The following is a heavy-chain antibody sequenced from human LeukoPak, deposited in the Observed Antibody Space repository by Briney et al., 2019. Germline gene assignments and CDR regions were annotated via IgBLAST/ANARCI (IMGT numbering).Heavy chain of an antibody. D-gene: IGHD4-17*01. Sequence: GRSLRLSCAASGFTFSSYGMHWARQAPGKGLEWVAVISYDGSNKYYADSVKGRFTISRDNSKNTLYLQMNSLRAEDTAVYYCAKDLTTVTTDYYYGMDVWGQGTTVTVSS. CDR2: ISYDGSNK. CDR3: AKDLTTVTTDYYYGMDV. J-gene: IGHJ6*02. V-gene: IGHV3-30*18. CDR1: GFTFSSYG.